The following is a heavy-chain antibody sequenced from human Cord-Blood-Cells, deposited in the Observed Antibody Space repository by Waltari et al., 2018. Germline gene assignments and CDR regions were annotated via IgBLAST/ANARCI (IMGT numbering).Heavy chain of an antibody. D-gene: IGHD3-10*01. CDR1: GYTFTGYY. Sequence: QVQLVQSGAEVKKPGASVKVSCKASGYTFTGYYMHWGRQSPGQGLEWMGWINPNSGGTNYAQKFQGRVTMTRDTSISTAYMELSRLRSDDTAVYYCAREPLYYYGSGSFDYWGQGTLVTVSS. CDR2: INPNSGGT. V-gene: IGHV1-2*02. CDR3: AREPLYYYGSGSFDY. J-gene: IGHJ4*02.